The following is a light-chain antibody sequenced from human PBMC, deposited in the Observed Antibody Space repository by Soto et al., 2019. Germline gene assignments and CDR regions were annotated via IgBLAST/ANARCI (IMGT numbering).Light chain of an antibody. CDR1: QSISSW. J-gene: IGKJ5*01. Sequence: DIQMTHSPSAISASVLDRVTITCRSSQSISSWLAWYQQKPGKAPKLLIYDASSLESGVPSRFSGSGSGTDFTLTINSLRPEDFASYYCQQSYSSSPITFGPGTRLEIK. V-gene: IGKV1-5*01. CDR2: DAS. CDR3: QQSYSSSPIT.